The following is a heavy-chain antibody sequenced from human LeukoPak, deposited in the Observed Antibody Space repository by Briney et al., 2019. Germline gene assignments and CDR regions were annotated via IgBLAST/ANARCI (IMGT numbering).Heavy chain of an antibody. V-gene: IGHV1-18*01. CDR2: ISSYNGNT. Sequence: GASVKVSCKASGDNFRSNGFSWVRQAPGQGFEWMGWISSYNGNTKYAQKLQGRVTMTTDTSTSTAYMELRSLRSDDTAVYYCARDRHSSSHTPDYWGQGTLVTVSS. CDR3: ARDRHSSSHTPDY. J-gene: IGHJ4*02. CDR1: GDNFRSNG. D-gene: IGHD6-13*01.